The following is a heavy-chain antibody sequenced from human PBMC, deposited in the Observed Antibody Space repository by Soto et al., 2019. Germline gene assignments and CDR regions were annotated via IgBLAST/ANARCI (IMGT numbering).Heavy chain of an antibody. V-gene: IGHV3-23*01. CDR1: GFTFSSYA. CDR3: AKSSGWPYYYYGMDV. Sequence: GGSLRLSCAASGFTFSSYAMSWVRQAPGKGLEWVSAISGSGGSTYYADSVKGRFTISRDNSKNTPYLQMNSLRAEDTAVYYCAKSSGWPYYYYGMDVWGQGTTVTVSS. J-gene: IGHJ6*02. CDR2: ISGSGGST. D-gene: IGHD6-19*01.